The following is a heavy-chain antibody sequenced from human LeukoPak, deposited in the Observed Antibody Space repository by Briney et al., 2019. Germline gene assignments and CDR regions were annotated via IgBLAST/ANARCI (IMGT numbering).Heavy chain of an antibody. Sequence: ASVKVSCKASGYTFTSYGISWVRQAPGQGLEWMGWISAYNGNTNYAQKLQGRVTMTTDTSTSTAYMELRSLRSEDTAVYYCARALYDITGYYRPRYAFDIWGRGTMVTVSS. V-gene: IGHV1-18*01. J-gene: IGHJ3*02. D-gene: IGHD3-22*01. CDR3: ARALYDITGYYRPRYAFDI. CDR1: GYTFTSYG. CDR2: ISAYNGNT.